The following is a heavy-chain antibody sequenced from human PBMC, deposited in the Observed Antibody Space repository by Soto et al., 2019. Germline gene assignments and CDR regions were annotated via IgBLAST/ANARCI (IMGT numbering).Heavy chain of an antibody. D-gene: IGHD1-26*01. J-gene: IGHJ5*02. CDR2: IDPSDSYT. V-gene: IGHV5-10-1*01. CDR3: ARSGSYFEWFDP. Sequence: GESLKISCKGSGYGFTSYWISWVRQMPGKGLEWMGRIDPSDSYTNYSPSFQGHVTISADKSISTAYLQWSSLKASDTAMYYCARSGSYFEWFDPWGQGTLVTVSS. CDR1: GYGFTSYW.